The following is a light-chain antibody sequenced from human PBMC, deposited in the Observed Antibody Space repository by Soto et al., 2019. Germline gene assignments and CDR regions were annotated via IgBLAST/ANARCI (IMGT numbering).Light chain of an antibody. CDR1: QSVSGNY. CDR2: GVS. Sequence: EIVFTQSPCTLSLSPFERSTLSCRASQSVSGNYLSWYQQKPGQAPRLLIYGVSGRATGIPDRFSGSGSGTDFTLTISRLEPEDFAVYYCQQYGSSPPITFGQGTRLEIK. CDR3: QQYGSSPPIT. V-gene: IGKV3-20*01. J-gene: IGKJ5*01.